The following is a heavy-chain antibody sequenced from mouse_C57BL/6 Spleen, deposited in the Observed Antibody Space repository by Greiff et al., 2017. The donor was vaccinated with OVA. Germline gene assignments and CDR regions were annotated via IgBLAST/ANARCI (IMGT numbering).Heavy chain of an antibody. V-gene: IGHV1-26*01. CDR3: ARFPTFSWFAY. Sequence: EVQLQQSGPELVKPGASVKISCKASGYTFTDYYMNWVQQSHGKSLEWIGDINPNNGGTSYNQKFTGQATLTVDTSSSTAYMELRSLTSEDSAVYYCARFPTFSWFAYWGQGTLVTVSA. J-gene: IGHJ3*01. CDR1: GYTFTDYY. D-gene: IGHD4-1*02. CDR2: INPNNGGT.